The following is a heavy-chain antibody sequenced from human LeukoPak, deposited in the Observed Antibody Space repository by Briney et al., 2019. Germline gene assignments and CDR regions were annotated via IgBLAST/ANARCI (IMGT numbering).Heavy chain of an antibody. CDR2: IYYSGST. CDR3: ARHRRIVGGLDY. D-gene: IGHD1-26*01. V-gene: IGHV4-59*01. Sequence: PSETLSLTCAVYGGSFSGYYWSWIRQPPGKGLEWIGHIYYSGSTKYNPSLESRVTISVDTSKNQFSLRLSSVTAADMAVYYCARHRRIVGGLDYWGQGSLVTVSS. J-gene: IGHJ4*02. CDR1: GGSFSGYY.